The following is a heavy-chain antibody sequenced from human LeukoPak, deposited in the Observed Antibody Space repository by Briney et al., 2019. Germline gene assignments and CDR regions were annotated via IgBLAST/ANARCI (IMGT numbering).Heavy chain of an antibody. D-gene: IGHD3-16*02. CDR1: GFTFSSYW. CDR2: INSDGSST. J-gene: IGHJ5*02. V-gene: IGHV3-74*01. CDR3: ARDPRLYGAWYWFDP. Sequence: GGSLRLSCAASGFTFSSYWMHWVRQAPGKGLVWVSRINSDGSSTSYADSVKGRFTISRDNAKNTLYLQMNGLRAEDTAVYYCARDPRLYGAWYWFDPWGQGTLVTVSS.